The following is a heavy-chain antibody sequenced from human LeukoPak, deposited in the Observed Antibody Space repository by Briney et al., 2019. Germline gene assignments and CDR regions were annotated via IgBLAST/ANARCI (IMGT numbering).Heavy chain of an antibody. CDR1: GFTFSTYG. Sequence: PGGSLRLSCAASGFTFSTYGMHWVRQAPGKGLEWVSGISWNSGSIGYADSVKGRFTISRDNAKNSLYLQMNSLRAEDTALYYCVKDSSLYYYGSGSGFDYWGQGTLVTVSS. CDR2: ISWNSGSI. D-gene: IGHD3-10*01. CDR3: VKDSSLYYYGSGSGFDY. J-gene: IGHJ4*02. V-gene: IGHV3-9*01.